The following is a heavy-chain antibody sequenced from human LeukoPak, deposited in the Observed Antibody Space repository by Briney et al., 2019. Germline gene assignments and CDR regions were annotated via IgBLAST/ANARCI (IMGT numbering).Heavy chain of an antibody. V-gene: IGHV3-30-3*01. Sequence: GRSLRLSCAASGFTFSSYAMHWVRQAPGKGLEWVAVISYDGSNKYYADSVKGRFTISRDNSKNTLYLQMNSLRAEDTAVYYCAREGVGRGVGASWFDPWGQGTLVTVSS. CDR1: GFTFSSYA. D-gene: IGHD1-26*01. CDR2: ISYDGSNK. CDR3: AREGVGRGVGASWFDP. J-gene: IGHJ5*02.